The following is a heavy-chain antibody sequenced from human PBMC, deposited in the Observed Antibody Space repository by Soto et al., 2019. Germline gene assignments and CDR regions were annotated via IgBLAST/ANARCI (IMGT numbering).Heavy chain of an antibody. V-gene: IGHV3-48*03. J-gene: IGHJ5*02. CDR2: IRSGGRTK. Sequence: PGGSLRLSCAAAGCTFSSYEMNWFRQAPGKGLEWVSYIRSGGRTKYYAESVKGRFAISRDNSKNTLSLQMNSLRAEDTAVYYCAKDQGIASRPRWFDPWGQGTLVTVSS. CDR3: AKDQGIASRPRWFDP. D-gene: IGHD6-6*01. CDR1: GCTFSSYE.